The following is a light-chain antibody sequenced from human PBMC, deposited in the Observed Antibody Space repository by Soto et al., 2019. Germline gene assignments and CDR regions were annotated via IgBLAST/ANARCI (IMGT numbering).Light chain of an antibody. Sequence: QSVLTQPPSVSGTPGQRVTISCTGSSSNIGAGYDVHWYQQLPGTAPKLLIFGITNRPSGVPDRFSGSKSGTSASLAITGLQAEDEADYYCQSYDSSLSGSVFGGGTKLT. J-gene: IGLJ3*02. CDR3: QSYDSSLSGSV. CDR1: SSNIGAGYD. V-gene: IGLV1-40*01. CDR2: GIT.